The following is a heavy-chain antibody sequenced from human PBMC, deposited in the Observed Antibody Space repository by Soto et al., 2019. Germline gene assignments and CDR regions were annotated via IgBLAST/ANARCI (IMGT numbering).Heavy chain of an antibody. J-gene: IGHJ6*02. CDR1: GYTFTSYG. CDR2: ISAYNGNT. CDR3: ARDRGRFGELLNGYGMDV. Sequence: QVQLVQSGAEVKKPGASVKVSCKASGYTFTSYGISWVRQAPGQGLEWMGWISAYNGNTNYAQKLQGRVTMTTDTSTRTAYMERRSLRSEDTAVYYCARDRGRFGELLNGYGMDVWGQGTTVTVSS. D-gene: IGHD3-10*01. V-gene: IGHV1-18*01.